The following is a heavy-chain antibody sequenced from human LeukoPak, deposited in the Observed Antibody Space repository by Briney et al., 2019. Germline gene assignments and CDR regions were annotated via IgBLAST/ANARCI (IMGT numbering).Heavy chain of an antibody. CDR2: MNPNSGNT. Sequence: ASVNVSCKASGYTFTSYDINWVRQATGQGPDGMGWMNPNSGNTGYAQKFQGRVNMTRNTAISTAYMELSRLRSEDTAVYYCAREMAGYCSGGSCWGQGTLVTVSS. CDR1: GYTFTSYD. CDR3: AREMAGYCSGGSC. V-gene: IGHV1-8*01. D-gene: IGHD2-15*01. J-gene: IGHJ4*02.